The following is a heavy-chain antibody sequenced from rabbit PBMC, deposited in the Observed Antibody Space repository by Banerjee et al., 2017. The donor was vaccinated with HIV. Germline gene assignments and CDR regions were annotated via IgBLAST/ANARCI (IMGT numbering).Heavy chain of an antibody. V-gene: IGHV1S7*01. J-gene: IGHJ4*01. CDR2: IDPVFRST. Sequence: GSLTLTCTASGFSFSSSYYMCWVRQAPGKGLEWIGYIDPVFRSTYYASWVNGRFTISSHNAQNTLYLQLNSLTAADTATYFCVRITTRGYYEMYYFNLWGPGTLVTVS. D-gene: IGHD1-1*01. CDR3: VRITTRGYYEMYYFNL. CDR1: GFSFSSSYY.